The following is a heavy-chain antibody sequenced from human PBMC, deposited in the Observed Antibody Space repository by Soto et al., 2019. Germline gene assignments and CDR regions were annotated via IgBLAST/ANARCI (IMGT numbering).Heavy chain of an antibody. D-gene: IGHD5-18*01. J-gene: IGHJ4*02. Sequence: SETLSLTCTVSGGSISSGDYYWSWIRQPPGKGLEWIGYIYYSGSTYYNPSLKSRVTISVDTSKSQFSLKLSSVTAADTAVYYCARVRIQRLYYFDYWGQGTLVTVSS. CDR3: ARVRIQRLYYFDY. V-gene: IGHV4-30-4*01. CDR2: IYYSGST. CDR1: GGSISSGDYY.